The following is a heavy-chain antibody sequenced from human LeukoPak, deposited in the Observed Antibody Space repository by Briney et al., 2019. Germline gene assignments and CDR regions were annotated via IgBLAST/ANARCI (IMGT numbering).Heavy chain of an antibody. CDR2: IVSDGSNT. Sequence: GGSLRLSCVASGFPFSSYWMTWVRQVPGKGLVWVSRIVSDGSNTNYADSVKGRSTISRDNAKNTLYLQMNSLRVEDTAVYYCARGRPHGNDYWGQGTLVTVSS. CDR3: ARGRPHGNDY. CDR1: GFPFSSYW. J-gene: IGHJ4*02. D-gene: IGHD4-23*01. V-gene: IGHV3-74*01.